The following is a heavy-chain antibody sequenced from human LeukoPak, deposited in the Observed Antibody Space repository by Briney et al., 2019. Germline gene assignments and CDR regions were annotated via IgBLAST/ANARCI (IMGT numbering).Heavy chain of an antibody. J-gene: IGHJ5*02. V-gene: IGHV4-39*07. CDR2: IYHSGST. Sequence: SETLSLTCTVSGGSISSSSYYSGWIRQPPGKGLEWIGEIYHSGSTNYNPSLKSRVTISVDKSKNQFSLKLSSVTAADTAVYYCARQFGEYSSSTGWFDPWGQGTLVTVSS. CDR1: GGSISSSSYY. CDR3: ARQFGEYSSSTGWFDP. D-gene: IGHD6-6*01.